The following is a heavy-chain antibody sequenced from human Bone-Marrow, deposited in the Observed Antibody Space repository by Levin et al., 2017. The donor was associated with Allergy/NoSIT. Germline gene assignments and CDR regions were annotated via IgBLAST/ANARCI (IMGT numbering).Heavy chain of an antibody. D-gene: IGHD6-25*01. Sequence: AASVKVSCKVSGHSVSELSMHWVRQAPGKGLEWMGGFHLEDGDTIYTQKFQGRVTMTEDTSTDTTYMELSSLTSEDTAVYYCATGLAADYKGTDVWGQGTTVTVSS. CDR3: ATGLAADYKGTDV. J-gene: IGHJ6*02. CDR2: FHLEDGDT. CDR1: GHSVSELS. V-gene: IGHV1-24*01.